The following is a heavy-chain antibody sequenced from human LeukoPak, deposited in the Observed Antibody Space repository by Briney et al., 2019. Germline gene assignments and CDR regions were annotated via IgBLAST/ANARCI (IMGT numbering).Heavy chain of an antibody. D-gene: IGHD5-18*01. V-gene: IGHV3-48*01. CDR1: GFTFGSYS. J-gene: IGHJ6*03. CDR3: ARLYRIQLWPIGPNYYYYMDV. Sequence: GGSLRLSCAASGFTFGSYSMNWVRQAPGKGLEWVSYISSSSSTIYYADSVKGRFTISRDDAKNSLYLQMNSLRAEDTAVYYCARLYRIQLWPIGPNYYYYMDVWGKGPTVPVSS. CDR2: ISSSSSTI.